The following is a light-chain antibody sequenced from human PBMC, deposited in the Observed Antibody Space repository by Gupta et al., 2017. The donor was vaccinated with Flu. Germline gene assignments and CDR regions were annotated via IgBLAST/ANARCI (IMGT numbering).Light chain of an antibody. Sequence: DIVMTQTPDSVAVSLGERATINCTYSRSVLYSSNNKNYLAWYQQKPGQPPKLLIYWASTRESGVPDRFSGSGSGTDFTLTISSRQAEDVAVYYCQQQYSTLYTFGQGTKLDIK. CDR3: QQQYSTLYT. J-gene: IGKJ2*01. CDR2: WAS. CDR1: RSVLYSSNNKNY. V-gene: IGKV4-1*01.